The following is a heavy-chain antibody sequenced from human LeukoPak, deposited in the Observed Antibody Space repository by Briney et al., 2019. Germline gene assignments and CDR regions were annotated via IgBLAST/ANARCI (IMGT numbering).Heavy chain of an antibody. Sequence: SCKASGGTFSSYAMHWVRQAPGKGLEWVAVISYDGSNKYYADSVKGRFTISRDNSKNTLYLQMNSLRAEDTAVYYCARDLSGRYSSDYWGQGTLVTVSS. V-gene: IGHV3-30-3*01. CDR1: GGTFSSYA. D-gene: IGHD1-26*01. CDR2: ISYDGSNK. J-gene: IGHJ4*02. CDR3: ARDLSGRYSSDY.